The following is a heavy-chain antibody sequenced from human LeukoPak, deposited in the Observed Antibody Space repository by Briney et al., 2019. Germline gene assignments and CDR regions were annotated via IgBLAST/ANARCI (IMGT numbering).Heavy chain of an antibody. V-gene: IGHV1-46*01. Sequence: GASVKVSCKASGYTFTSYYMHWVRQAPGQGLEWMGIINPSGGSTSYAQIFQGRVTMTRDTSTRTVYMELSSLRSEDTAVYYCARGRLPYCGGDCFSGYFDYWGQGALVTVSS. CDR3: ARGRLPYCGGDCFSGYFDY. CDR1: GYTFTSYY. J-gene: IGHJ4*02. CDR2: INPSGGST. D-gene: IGHD2-21*02.